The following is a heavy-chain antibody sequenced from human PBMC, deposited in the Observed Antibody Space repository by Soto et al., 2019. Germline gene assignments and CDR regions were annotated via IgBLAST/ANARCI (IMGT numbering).Heavy chain of an antibody. CDR3: ARRWGTYFDF. J-gene: IGHJ4*02. V-gene: IGHV4-59*01. D-gene: IGHD7-27*01. CDR1: GGSISSYY. Sequence: QVQLQESGPGLVKPSETLSLTCTVSGGSISSYYWSWIRQPPGKGLEWIGYIYYSGSIDYDPSLKSRVTISVDTSKNQFSLKLSSVTAADTAVYYCARRWGTYFDFWGQGTLVTVSS. CDR2: IYYSGSI.